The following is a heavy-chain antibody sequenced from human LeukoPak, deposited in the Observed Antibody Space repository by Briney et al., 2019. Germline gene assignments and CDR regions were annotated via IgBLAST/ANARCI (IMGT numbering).Heavy chain of an antibody. Sequence: PGGSLRLSCAASGFIFSTYEMNWVRQAPGKGLEWVSYISSSGSMISYADSVKGRFTISRDNAKNSLYLQMNSLRAEDTAVYYCARDHGSGSYYNWFDPWGQGTLVTVSS. J-gene: IGHJ5*02. CDR2: ISSSGSMI. D-gene: IGHD3-10*01. V-gene: IGHV3-48*03. CDR1: GFIFSTYE. CDR3: ARDHGSGSYYNWFDP.